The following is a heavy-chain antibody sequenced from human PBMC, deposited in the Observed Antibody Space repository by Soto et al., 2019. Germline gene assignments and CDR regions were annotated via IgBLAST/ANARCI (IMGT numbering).Heavy chain of an antibody. CDR2: IYFTGKT. Sequence: TLSLTCTVSGDSIRYGGYYWAWIRQRPGKVLEWMGYIYFTGKTNYNPSLENRLTMSVDMSRRQLYLRLTSVTAAETAVYLFEKDHNPQPSPAVTPGWLDSWGQGISVT. V-gene: IGHV4-31*08. CDR3: EKDHNPQPSPAVTPGWLDS. D-gene: IGHD4-4*01. CDR1: GDSIRYGGYY. J-gene: IGHJ5*01.